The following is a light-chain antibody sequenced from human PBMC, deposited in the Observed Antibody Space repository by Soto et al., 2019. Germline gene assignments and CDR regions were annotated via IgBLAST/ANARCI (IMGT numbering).Light chain of an antibody. CDR2: KAS. CDR3: QQYNTYPYT. J-gene: IGKJ2*01. V-gene: IGKV1-5*03. CDR1: QSISSF. Sequence: DIQMTQSPSTLSASVGDRVTITCRASQSISSFLAWYQRKPGKAPKLLIYKASNLESGVPSRFSGSGSGTEFILTISNLQPDDFATYYCQQYNTYPYTFGQGTKLEI.